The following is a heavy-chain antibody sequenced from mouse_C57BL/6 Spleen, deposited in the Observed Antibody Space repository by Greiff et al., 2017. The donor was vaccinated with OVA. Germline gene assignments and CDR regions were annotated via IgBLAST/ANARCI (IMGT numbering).Heavy chain of an antibody. CDR3: ARSLITTVVAPFAY. Sequence: EVKLQQSGPELVKPGASVKISCKASGYSFTDYNMNWVKQSNGKSLEWIGVINPNYGTTSYNQKFKGKATLTVDQSSSTAYMQLNSLTSEDSAVYYCARSLITTVVAPFAYWGQGTLVTVSA. D-gene: IGHD1-1*01. CDR2: INPNYGTT. CDR1: GYSFTDYN. J-gene: IGHJ3*01. V-gene: IGHV1-39*01.